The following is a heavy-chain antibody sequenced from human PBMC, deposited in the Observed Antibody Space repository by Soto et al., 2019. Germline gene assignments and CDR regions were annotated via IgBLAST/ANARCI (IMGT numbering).Heavy chain of an antibody. CDR1: GYIFNTYG. J-gene: IGHJ5*02. Sequence: QVPLVQSGAEVKKPGASVKVSCKASGYIFNTYGISWVRQAPGQGFEWMGWISAYDGSTKYAQKFQGRVTLSTDTSTSTAYMELRSLRSDDTAIYYCARDPTLNWFDPWGQGTLVTVSS. CDR3: ARDPTLNWFDP. CDR2: ISAYDGST. V-gene: IGHV1-18*01.